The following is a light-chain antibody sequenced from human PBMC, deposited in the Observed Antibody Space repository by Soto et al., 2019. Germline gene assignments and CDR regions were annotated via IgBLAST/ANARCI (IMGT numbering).Light chain of an antibody. Sequence: QAARTQPPSASGSPGQSVTISCTGTSSDIGDNYVSWYQQHPCKAPKLIIYEVSLRPSGVPDRFSGSKSGNTASLTVSGLQTEDEADYYCSAYAGSNNFVFGSGTKVTVL. V-gene: IGLV2-8*01. CDR3: SAYAGSNNFV. J-gene: IGLJ1*01. CDR1: SSDIGDNY. CDR2: EVS.